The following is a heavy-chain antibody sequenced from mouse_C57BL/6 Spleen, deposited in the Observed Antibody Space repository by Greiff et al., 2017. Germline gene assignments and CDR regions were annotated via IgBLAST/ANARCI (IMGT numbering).Heavy chain of an antibody. J-gene: IGHJ4*01. CDR1: GFSLTSYG. CDR2: IWRGGST. Sequence: VKLVESGPGLVQPSQSLSITCTVSGFSLTSYGVHWVRQSPGKGLAWLGVIWRGGSTDYNAAFMSRLSITKDNSKSQVVFKMNSLQADDTAIYYCAKVTTVVGYYAMDYWGQGTSVTVSS. CDR3: AKVTTVVGYYAMDY. V-gene: IGHV2-5*01. D-gene: IGHD1-1*01.